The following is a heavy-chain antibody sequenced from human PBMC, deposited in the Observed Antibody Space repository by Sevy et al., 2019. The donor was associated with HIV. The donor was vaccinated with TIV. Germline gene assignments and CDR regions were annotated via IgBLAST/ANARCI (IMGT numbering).Heavy chain of an antibody. CDR1: GFTFSSYS. D-gene: IGHD3-3*01. Sequence: GGSLRLSCAASGFTFSSYSMNWVRQAPGKGLEWVSSISSSGSYIYYADSVKGRFTISRDNAKNSLYLQMNSLRAEDTAVYYCARDTQRFLDAFDIWGQGTMVTVSS. CDR3: ARDTQRFLDAFDI. J-gene: IGHJ3*02. V-gene: IGHV3-21*01. CDR2: ISSSGSYI.